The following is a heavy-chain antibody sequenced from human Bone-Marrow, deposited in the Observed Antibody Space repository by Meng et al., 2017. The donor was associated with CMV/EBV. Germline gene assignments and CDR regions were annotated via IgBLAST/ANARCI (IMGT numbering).Heavy chain of an antibody. V-gene: IGHV1-2*02. D-gene: IGHD2-2*03. CDR1: GYTFTAHY. CDR3: ARYSGYCSSTSCYRYAFDI. CDR2: IHPHRGDT. Sequence: ASVKVSCKASGYTFTAHYFHWVRQAPGQGLEWMGWIHPHRGDTNYAQQFQGRVTLTRDTSINTGYMELTRLTSDDTAVYYCARYSGYCSSTSCYRYAFDIWGQGTMVTVSS. J-gene: IGHJ3*02.